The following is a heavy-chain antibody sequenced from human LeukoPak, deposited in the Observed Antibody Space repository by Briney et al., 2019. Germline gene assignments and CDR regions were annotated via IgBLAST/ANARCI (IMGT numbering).Heavy chain of an antibody. V-gene: IGHV1-69*04. D-gene: IGHD2-15*01. CDR1: GGTFSSYA. CDR2: FIPIFGIA. J-gene: IGHJ4*02. CDR3: ARGGGYCSGGSCYSRLVY. Sequence: SVKVSCRASGGTFSSYAISWVRQAPGQGLEWMGRFIPIFGIANYAQKFQGRVTITADKSTSTAYMELSSLRSEDTAVYYCARGGGYCSGGSCYSRLVYWGQGTLVTVSS.